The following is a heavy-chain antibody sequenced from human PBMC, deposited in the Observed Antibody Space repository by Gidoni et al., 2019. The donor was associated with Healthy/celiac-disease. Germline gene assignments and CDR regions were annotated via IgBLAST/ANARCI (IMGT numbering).Heavy chain of an antibody. Sequence: QVQLVESGGGLVKPGGPLRLSCAASGFTFSDYYMSWIRQAPGKGLEWVSYMSSSRSYTNYADSVKGRFTISRDNAKNSLYLQMNSLRAEDTAVYYCASLHGGNSIENYFDYWGQGTLVTVSS. J-gene: IGHJ4*02. CDR2: MSSSRSYT. V-gene: IGHV3-11*05. CDR3: ASLHGGNSIENYFDY. D-gene: IGHD2-21*02. CDR1: GFTFSDYY.